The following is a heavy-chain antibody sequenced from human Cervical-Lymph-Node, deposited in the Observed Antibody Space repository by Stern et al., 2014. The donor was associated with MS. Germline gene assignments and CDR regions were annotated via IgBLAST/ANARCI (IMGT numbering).Heavy chain of an antibody. D-gene: IGHD3-16*01. V-gene: IGHV1-69*01. J-gene: IGHJ4*02. CDR2: IRPILGTT. Sequence: QVQLVQSGAEVKKPGSSVTVTCRASGGSFRHNAIAWVRQAPGQALEWMVAIRPILGTTDCARRFQGRLAIKADDSADVIYMELNSLTSEDTAVYYCARDRSLGVTPFFDYWGQGTLVTVSS. CDR3: ARDRSLGVTPFFDY. CDR1: GGSFRHNA.